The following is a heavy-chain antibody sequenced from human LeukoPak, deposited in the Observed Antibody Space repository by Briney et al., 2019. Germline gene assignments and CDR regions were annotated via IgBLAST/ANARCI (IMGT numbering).Heavy chain of an antibody. CDR3: AKDVSQWLARLDY. CDR1: GFTFSSYG. V-gene: IGHV3-64*04. J-gene: IGHJ4*02. CDR2: ISSSGGST. Sequence: GGSLRLSCSASGFTFSSYGMHWVRQAPGKGLEYVSAISSSGGSTYYADSVKGRFTISRDNSKNTLYVQMNSLRAEDTAVYYCAKDVSQWLARLDYWGQGVLVTVSS. D-gene: IGHD6-19*01.